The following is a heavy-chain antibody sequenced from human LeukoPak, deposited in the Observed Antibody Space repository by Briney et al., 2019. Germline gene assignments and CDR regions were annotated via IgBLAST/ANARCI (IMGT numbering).Heavy chain of an antibody. CDR1: GFTFGDYT. J-gene: IGHJ6*03. Sequence: GGSLRLSCAASGFTFGDYTMHWVRQAPGKGMGWVFFIIWDGGSTYYADSVKGRFTISRDSSKDSLYLQMNSLRTEDTALYYCAKDRYYYGSGNYYRPNNYMDVWGKGTTVTVYS. CDR3: AKDRYYYGSGNYYRPNNYMDV. CDR2: IIWDGGST. V-gene: IGHV3-43*01. D-gene: IGHD3-10*01.